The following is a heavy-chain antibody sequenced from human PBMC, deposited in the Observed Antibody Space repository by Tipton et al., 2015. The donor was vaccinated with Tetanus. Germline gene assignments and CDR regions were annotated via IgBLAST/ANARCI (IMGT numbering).Heavy chain of an antibody. CDR3: AKGGAVAGTSPGY. CDR1: GFTFSSYA. J-gene: IGHJ4*02. D-gene: IGHD6-19*01. CDR2: ISGSGGST. Sequence: SLRLSCAASGFTFSSYAMSWVRQAPGKGLEWVSAISGSGGSTYYADSVKGRFTISRDNSKNTLYLQMNSPRAEDTAVYYCAKGGAVAGTSPGYWGQGTLVTVSS. V-gene: IGHV3-23*01.